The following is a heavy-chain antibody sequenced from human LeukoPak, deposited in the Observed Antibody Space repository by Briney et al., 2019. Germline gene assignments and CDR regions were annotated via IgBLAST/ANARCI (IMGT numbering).Heavy chain of an antibody. CDR2: IGSSSSYI. Sequence: GGSLRLSCAASGFTFSSYSMNWVRQAPGKGLECVSSIGSSSSYIRYADSVKGRFTISRDNSKNTLYLQMNSLRAEDTAVYYCARYSSGWYYDYWGQGTLVTVSS. J-gene: IGHJ4*02. CDR1: GFTFSSYS. D-gene: IGHD6-19*01. CDR3: ARYSSGWYYDY. V-gene: IGHV3-21*04.